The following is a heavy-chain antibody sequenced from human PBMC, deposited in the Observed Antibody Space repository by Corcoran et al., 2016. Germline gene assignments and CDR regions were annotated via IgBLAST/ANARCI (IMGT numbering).Heavy chain of an antibody. CDR2: IKSKTDGGTT. CDR1: GFTFSNAW. J-gene: IGHJ4*02. CDR3: TTVFEYSGYVGGAGYFDY. D-gene: IGHD5-12*01. Sequence: EVQLVESGGGLVKPGGSLRLSCAASGFTFSNAWMSWVRQAPGKGLEWVGRIKSKTDGGTTDYAAPVKGRFTISRDESKNTLYLKMNSLKTEDTAVYYGTTVFEYSGYVGGAGYFDYWGQGTLVTVSS. V-gene: IGHV3-15*01.